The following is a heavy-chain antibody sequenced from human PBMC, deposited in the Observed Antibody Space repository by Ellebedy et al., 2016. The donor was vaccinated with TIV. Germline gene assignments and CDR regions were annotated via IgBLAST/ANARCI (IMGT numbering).Heavy chain of an antibody. D-gene: IGHD3-16*02. V-gene: IGHV1-18*01. Sequence: ASVKVSCXASGYTFTSYGISWVRQAPGQGLEWMGWISAYNGNTNYAQKLQGRVTITADESTSTAYMELSSLRSEDTAVYYCARGYDYVWGSYRLDYWGQGTLVTVSS. CDR3: ARGYDYVWGSYRLDY. CDR1: GYTFTSYG. CDR2: ISAYNGNT. J-gene: IGHJ4*02.